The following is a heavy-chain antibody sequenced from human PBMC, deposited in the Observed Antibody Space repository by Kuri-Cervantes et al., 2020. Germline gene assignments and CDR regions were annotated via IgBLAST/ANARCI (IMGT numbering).Heavy chain of an antibody. Sequence: GGSLRLSCAASGFTFSSYAMHWVRQAPGKGLEWVAVISYDGSNKYYADSVKGRFTISRDNSKNTLYLQMNSLRAEDTAVYYCATGGGDYFLYWGQGTLVTVSS. V-gene: IGHV3-30-3*01. CDR3: ATGGGDYFLY. CDR2: ISYDGSNK. D-gene: IGHD2-21*02. J-gene: IGHJ4*02. CDR1: GFTFSSYA.